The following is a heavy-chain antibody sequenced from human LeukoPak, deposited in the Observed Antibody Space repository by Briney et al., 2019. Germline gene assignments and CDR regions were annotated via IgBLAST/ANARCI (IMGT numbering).Heavy chain of an antibody. Sequence: PSQTLSLTCAISGDSVSTNRAAWNWIRQSPSRGLEWLGRTYYRSKWYNDYAVSVKSRIAINPETSKNQFSLQLSSVTPEDTAVYYCARGHGSSGWYTGSDYSGMDVWGQGTTVTVSS. D-gene: IGHD6-19*01. CDR1: GDSVSTNRAA. CDR2: TYYRSKWYN. V-gene: IGHV6-1*01. J-gene: IGHJ6*02. CDR3: ARGHGSSGWYTGSDYSGMDV.